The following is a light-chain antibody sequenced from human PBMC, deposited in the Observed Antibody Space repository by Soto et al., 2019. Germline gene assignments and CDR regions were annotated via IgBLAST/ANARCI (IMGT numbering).Light chain of an antibody. CDR2: DAS. CDR3: QQRSDWPLT. CDR1: QNIRTY. Sequence: EIVLTQSRVTLSLSPGERATLSCRASQNIRTYLAWYQQKPGQAPRLLIYDASNRATGIPARFSGSGSGTDFTLTISSLEPEEFAVYYCQQRSDWPLTFGGGTKVEIK. V-gene: IGKV3-11*01. J-gene: IGKJ4*01.